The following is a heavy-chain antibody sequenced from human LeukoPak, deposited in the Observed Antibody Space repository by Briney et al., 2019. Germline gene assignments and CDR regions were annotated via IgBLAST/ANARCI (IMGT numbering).Heavy chain of an antibody. J-gene: IGHJ4*02. V-gene: IGHV3-30*02. Sequence: PGGSLRLSCAASGFTFSSYGMHWVRQAPGKGLEWVAFIRYDGSNKYYADSVKGRFTISRDNSKNTLYLQMNSLRAEDTAVYYCAKAPRIQLWLVDYWGQGTLVTVSS. D-gene: IGHD5-18*01. CDR2: IRYDGSNK. CDR1: GFTFSSYG. CDR3: AKAPRIQLWLVDY.